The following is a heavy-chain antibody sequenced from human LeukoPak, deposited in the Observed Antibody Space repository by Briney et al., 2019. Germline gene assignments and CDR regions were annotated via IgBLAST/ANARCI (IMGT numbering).Heavy chain of an antibody. CDR3: ARFRYQLYYYGMDV. V-gene: IGHV3-7*01. CDR2: IKQGGSEK. CDR1: GFTFSSYW. D-gene: IGHD2-2*01. J-gene: IGHJ6*02. Sequence: GGSLRLSCAASGFTFSSYWMSWVRQAPGKGLEWVANIKQGGSEKYYVDSVKGRFTISRDNAKNSLYLQMNSLRAEDTAVYYCARFRYQLYYYGMDVWGQGTTVTVSS.